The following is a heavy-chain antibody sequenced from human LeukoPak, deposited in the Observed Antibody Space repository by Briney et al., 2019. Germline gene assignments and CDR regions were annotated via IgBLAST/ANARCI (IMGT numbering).Heavy chain of an antibody. J-gene: IGHJ3*02. CDR1: GGSISSYY. V-gene: IGHV4-4*07. D-gene: IGHD6-13*01. CDR3: ARDSEYSSSWDDAFDI. CDR2: IYTSGST. Sequence: SETLSLTCTVSGGSISSYYWSWIRQPAGKGLEWIGRIYTSGSTNYNPSLKSRVTMSVDTSKNQFSLELSSVTAADTAVYYCARDSEYSSSWDDAFDIWGQGTMVTVSS.